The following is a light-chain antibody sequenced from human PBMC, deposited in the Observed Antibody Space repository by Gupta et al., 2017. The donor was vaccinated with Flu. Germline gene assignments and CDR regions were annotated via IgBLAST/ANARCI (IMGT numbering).Light chain of an antibody. J-gene: IGLJ3*02. CDR1: NSKIGNNY. CDR2: EIR. CDR3: EAWDNDLSVVL. V-gene: IGLV1-51*02. Sequence: SNSKIGNNYVSWYQQRPGPAPKLLIYEIRKRPSGVPDRFSGSKSGTSATLDITGLQTADEADYFCEAWDNDLSVVLFGGGTKVTVL.